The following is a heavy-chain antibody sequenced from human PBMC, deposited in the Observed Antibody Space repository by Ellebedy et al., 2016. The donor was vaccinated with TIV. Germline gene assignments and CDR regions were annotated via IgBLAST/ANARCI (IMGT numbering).Heavy chain of an antibody. D-gene: IGHD3-10*01. CDR1: GYTFISYY. Sequence: AASVKVSCKASGYTFISYYVHWVRQAPGQGLEWMGIINPSGGTTTYAQKFQGRVTMTRDTSTSTVFMELSSLRSEDTAVDYCARDKSQIAVSFTGSFGYWGQGTLVTVSS. CDR3: ARDKSQIAVSFTGSFGY. V-gene: IGHV1-46*01. J-gene: IGHJ4*02. CDR2: INPSGGTT.